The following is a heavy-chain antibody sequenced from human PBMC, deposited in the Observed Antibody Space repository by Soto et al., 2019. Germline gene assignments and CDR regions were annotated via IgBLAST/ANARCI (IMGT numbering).Heavy chain of an antibody. CDR2: IIPIFGTA. Sequence: VKVSCKASGGTFSSYAVSWVRQAPGQGLEWMGGIIPIFGTANYAQKFQGRVTITADESTSTAYMGLSSLRSEDTAVYYCARDFGPRAAYYGTDVWGQGTTVTVSS. CDR1: GGTFSSYA. V-gene: IGHV1-69*01. CDR3: ARDFGPRAAYYGTDV. D-gene: IGHD3-10*01. J-gene: IGHJ6*02.